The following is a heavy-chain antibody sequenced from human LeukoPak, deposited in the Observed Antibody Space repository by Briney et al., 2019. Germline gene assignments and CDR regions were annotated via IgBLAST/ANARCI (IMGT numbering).Heavy chain of an antibody. V-gene: IGHV3-30*18. Sequence: GGSLRLSCAASGFTFSTYAMHWVRQAPDKGLEWVAVISYDGSNQYYADSVKGRFTISRDNSKNTLYLQMNSLRAEDTAVYYCAKSPNIVATRYYFDYWGQGTLLTVSS. D-gene: IGHD5-12*01. J-gene: IGHJ4*02. CDR3: AKSPNIVATRYYFDY. CDR1: GFTFSTYA. CDR2: ISYDGSNQ.